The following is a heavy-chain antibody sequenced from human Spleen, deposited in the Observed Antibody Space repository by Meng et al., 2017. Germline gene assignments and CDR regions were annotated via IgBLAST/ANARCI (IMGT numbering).Heavy chain of an antibody. CDR1: GGSFSDYY. CDR2: INHSGNT. V-gene: IGHV4-34*01. J-gene: IGHJ4*02. CDR3: ARGPTTMAHDFDY. D-gene: IGHD4-11*01. Sequence: SETLSLTCVVSGGSFSDYYWSWLHQPPGKGLEWIGEINHSGNTNYNPSLESRATISVDTSQNNLSLKLSSVTAADSAVYYCARGPTTMAHDFDYWGQGTLVTVSS.